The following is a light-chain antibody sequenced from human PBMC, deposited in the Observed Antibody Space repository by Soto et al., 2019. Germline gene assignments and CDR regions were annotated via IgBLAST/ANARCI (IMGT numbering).Light chain of an antibody. Sequence: QSVLTQPPSVSGAPGQRVTISCTGSSSNIGAGNNVHWYQQRPGAAPKLLIWDNCNRPSGVPDRFSDSKSDTSASLAITGLQAEDEADEFCQSFDSNLKFYVFGTGTKLTVL. CDR1: SSNIGAGNN. CDR3: QSFDSNLKFYV. V-gene: IGLV1-40*01. J-gene: IGLJ1*01. CDR2: DNC.